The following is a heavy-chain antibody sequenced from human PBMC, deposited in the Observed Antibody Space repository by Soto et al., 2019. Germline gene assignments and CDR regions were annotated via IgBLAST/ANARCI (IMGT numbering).Heavy chain of an antibody. D-gene: IGHD3-16*01. CDR3: TKGEGQYYKS. V-gene: IGHV3-15*07. CDR1: DFIFSNLW. Sequence: EVQLVESGGGLVKPGESLKLSCAVSDFIFSNLWINWVRQTPGKGLEWVGHIKTKTDGGTTNYAAPVKGRFTISRDESESTVDLQMNSLKIEDTALYYCTKGEGQYYKSWGQGTLVTVSS. J-gene: IGHJ4*02. CDR2: IKTKTDGGTT.